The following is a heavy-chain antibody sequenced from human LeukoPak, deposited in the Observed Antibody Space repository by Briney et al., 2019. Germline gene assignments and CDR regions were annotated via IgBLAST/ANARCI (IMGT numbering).Heavy chain of an antibody. Sequence: GGSLRLSCAASGFTFSTYRMSWVRQAPGKGLEWVANIKQDGSEKHYVDSVKGRFTISRDNAKNSLYLQMRSLRAEDTAVYYCTRVEETATTAAIIRKYSHYYYYMDVWGKGNTVTVSS. J-gene: IGHJ6*03. CDR1: GFTFSTYR. CDR3: TRVEETATTAAIIRKYSHYYYYMDV. CDR2: IKQDGSEK. D-gene: IGHD4-11*01. V-gene: IGHV3-7*01.